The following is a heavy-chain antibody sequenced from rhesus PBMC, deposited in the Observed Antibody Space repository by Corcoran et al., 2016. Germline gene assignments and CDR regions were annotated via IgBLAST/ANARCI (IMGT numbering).Heavy chain of an antibody. D-gene: IGHD2-21*01. CDR2: IYGSGSST. Sequence: QLQLQESGPGLVKPSETLSVTCAVSGGSISSSYWSWISQAPGKGLEWIGYIYGSGSSTNYNTTLKRRVTLSVDTYKNQHARKLSSVTAADTAVYYCASGSWEYCTGSGCYVPYYFDYWGQGVLVTVSS. CDR3: ASGSWEYCTGSGCYVPYYFDY. J-gene: IGHJ4*01. CDR1: GGSISSSY. V-gene: IGHV4-169*02.